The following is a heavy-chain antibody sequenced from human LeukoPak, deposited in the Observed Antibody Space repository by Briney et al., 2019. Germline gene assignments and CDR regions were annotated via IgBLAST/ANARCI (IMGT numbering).Heavy chain of an antibody. CDR1: GFNFSNYW. Sequence: GGSLSLSCTASGFNFSNYWMHWVRQAPGKGLVWVSRLNTGGNSTIYADSVKGRFIISRDNAKSTLYLQMNSLRADDTGVYYRTREGAYDSGTYGAGDYWGQGTLVTVSS. CDR3: TREGAYDSGTYGAGDY. J-gene: IGHJ4*02. V-gene: IGHV3-74*01. D-gene: IGHD3-10*01. CDR2: LNTGGNST.